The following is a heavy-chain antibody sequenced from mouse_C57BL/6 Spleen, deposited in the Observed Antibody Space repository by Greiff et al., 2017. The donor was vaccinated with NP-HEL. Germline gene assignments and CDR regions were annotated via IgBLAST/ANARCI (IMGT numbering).Heavy chain of an antibody. CDR1: GFTFSSYA. V-gene: IGHV5-4*01. Sequence: DVQLQESGGGLVKPGGSLKLSCAASGFTFSSYAMSWVRQTPEKRLEWVATISDGGSYTYYPDNVKGRFTISRDNAKNNLYLQMSHLKSEDTAMYYCARGIYYDYDNAMDYWGQGTSVTVSS. J-gene: IGHJ4*01. CDR2: ISDGGSYT. CDR3: ARGIYYDYDNAMDY. D-gene: IGHD2-4*01.